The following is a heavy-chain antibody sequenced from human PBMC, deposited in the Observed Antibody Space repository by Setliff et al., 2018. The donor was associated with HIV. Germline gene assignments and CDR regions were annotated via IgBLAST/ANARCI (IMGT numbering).Heavy chain of an antibody. D-gene: IGHD3-9*01. V-gene: IGHV3-30*04. Sequence: GGSLRLSCAASGFTFSRYGMHWARQAPGKGLEWVAFISYDGSKKYDADFVKGRFTISRDNSKNTLYLQMNSLRAEDTAVYYCARDPPYDILTGYYGDAFDIWGQGTMVTVSS. J-gene: IGHJ3*02. CDR1: GFTFSRYG. CDR2: ISYDGSKK. CDR3: ARDPPYDILTGYYGDAFDI.